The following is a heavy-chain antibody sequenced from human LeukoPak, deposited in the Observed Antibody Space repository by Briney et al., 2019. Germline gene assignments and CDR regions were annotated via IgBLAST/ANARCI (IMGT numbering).Heavy chain of an antibody. D-gene: IGHD3/OR15-3a*01. CDR3: ARGGVGLVIIPGWEYDYYGLDV. V-gene: IGHV3-21*01. Sequence: GGSLRLSCAASGFTFSNSAVNWVRQAAGKGLEWVSSISSSARYMYYADSVKGRFTISRDNAKNSLYLQMNGLRAEDTAVYYCARGGVGLVIIPGWEYDYYGLDVWGQGTTVTVSS. CDR1: GFTFSNSA. CDR2: ISSSARYM. J-gene: IGHJ6*02.